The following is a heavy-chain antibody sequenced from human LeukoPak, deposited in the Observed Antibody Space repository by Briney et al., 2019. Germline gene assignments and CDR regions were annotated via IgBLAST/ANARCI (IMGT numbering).Heavy chain of an antibody. D-gene: IGHD3-9*01. CDR1: GFTFSSYA. J-gene: IGHJ6*04. CDR2: ISYDGSNK. CDR3: ARDGTYYDILTGYSDYYYYGMDV. Sequence: GGSLGLSCAASGFTFSSYAMHWVRQAPGKGLEWVAVISYDGSNKYYADSVKGRFTISRDNSKNTLYLQMNSLRAEDTAVYYCARDGTYYDILTGYSDYYYYGMDVWGKGTTVTVSS. V-gene: IGHV3-30*04.